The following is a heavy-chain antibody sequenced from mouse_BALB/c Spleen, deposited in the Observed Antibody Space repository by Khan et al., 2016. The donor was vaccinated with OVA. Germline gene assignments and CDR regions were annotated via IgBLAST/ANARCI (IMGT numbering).Heavy chain of an antibody. CDR2: IWIGGSA. J-gene: IGHJ1*01. D-gene: IGHD3-3*01. CDR1: GFSLSRYS. CDR3: ARNRDGGSYWDFDV. Sequence: QVQLKQSGPGLVAPSQSLSITCTVSGFSLSRYSVHWVRQPPGKGLEWLGIIWIGGSADYNSPLKSRLSISKDNSKSQVFLKMNSLQTDDTAMYYCARNRDGGSYWDFDVWGAGTTVTVSS. V-gene: IGHV2-6-4*01.